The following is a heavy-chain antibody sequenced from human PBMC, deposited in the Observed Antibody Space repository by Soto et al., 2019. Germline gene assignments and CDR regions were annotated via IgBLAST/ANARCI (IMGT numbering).Heavy chain of an antibody. D-gene: IGHD6-13*01. CDR3: ASDWIRYSSSWSGMDV. V-gene: IGHV3-33*01. CDR1: GFTFSSYG. Sequence: GGSLRLSCAASGFTFSSYGMHWVRQAPGKGLGWVAVIWYDGSNKYYADSVKGRFTISRDNSKNTLYLQMNSLRAEDTAVYYCASDWIRYSSSWSGMDVGGQGKTVTVCS. J-gene: IGHJ6*02. CDR2: IWYDGSNK.